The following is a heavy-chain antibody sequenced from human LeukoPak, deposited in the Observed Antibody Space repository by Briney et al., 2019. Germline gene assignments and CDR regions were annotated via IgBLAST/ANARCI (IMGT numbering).Heavy chain of an antibody. V-gene: IGHV3-23*01. CDR2: ISGSGGST. D-gene: IGHD3-22*01. CDR1: GFTFSSYA. Sequence: GGSLRLSCAASGFTFSSYAMSWVRQAPGKGLEWVSAISGSGGSTYYADSVKGRFTISRDNSKNTLYLQMNSLRAEDTAVYYCAKDTVMVITHWASAYNDAFDIWGQGTMVTVSS. CDR3: AKDTVMVITHWASAYNDAFDI. J-gene: IGHJ3*02.